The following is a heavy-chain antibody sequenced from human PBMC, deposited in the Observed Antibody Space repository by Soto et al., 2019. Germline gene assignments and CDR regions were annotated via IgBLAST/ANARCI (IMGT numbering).Heavy chain of an antibody. CDR3: ARLGGYYQALDH. V-gene: IGHV4-30-2*01. Sequence: TSETLCLTCGVSGGSIGGGGGSWSWIRQPPGKGLEWVGYVYYTGTTMYNPSLKSRLTISVDRSKNQVSLNLTSVTAADTAVYFCARLGGYYQALDHWSQGTLVTVSS. J-gene: IGHJ4*02. CDR2: VYYTGTT. CDR1: GGSIGGGGGS. D-gene: IGHD3-3*01.